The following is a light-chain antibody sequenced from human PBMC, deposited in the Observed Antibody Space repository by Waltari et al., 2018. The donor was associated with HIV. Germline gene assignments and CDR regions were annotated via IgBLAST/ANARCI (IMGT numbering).Light chain of an antibody. V-gene: IGLV3-21*04. CDR1: NIGSKS. CDR3: QVWDSSSDAYV. CDR2: YDS. Sequence: SYVLAQPPSVSVAPGKTARITCGGNNIGSKSVHWYQQKPGQAPVVVIYYDSDRPSGIPERFSGSNSGNTATLTISRDEAGDEADYYCQVWDSSSDAYVFGTGTKVTVL. J-gene: IGLJ1*01.